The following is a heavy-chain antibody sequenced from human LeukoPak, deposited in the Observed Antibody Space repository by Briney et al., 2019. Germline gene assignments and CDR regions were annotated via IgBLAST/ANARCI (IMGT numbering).Heavy chain of an antibody. V-gene: IGHV4-59*01. D-gene: IGHD6-13*01. CDR1: GGSISSYY. Sequence: PSETLSLTCTVSGGSISSYYWSWIRQPPGKGLEWIGYIYYSGSTNYNPSLKSRVTISVGTSKNQFSLKLSSVTAADTAVYYCARASSWPNFDYWGQGTLVTVSS. CDR3: ARASSWPNFDY. J-gene: IGHJ4*02. CDR2: IYYSGST.